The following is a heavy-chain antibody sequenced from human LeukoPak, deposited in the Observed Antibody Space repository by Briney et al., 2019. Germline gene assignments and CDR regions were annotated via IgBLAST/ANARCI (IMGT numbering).Heavy chain of an antibody. CDR2: SSGSGGTT. CDR3: AKEDCGVDCSTFDY. V-gene: IGHV3-23*01. J-gene: IGHJ4*02. D-gene: IGHD2-21*02. Sequence: GSLRRSCAASGFTFSRDAMSGVGQARGKGLEWVSASSGSGGTTYYADSVKGRFTISRDNSKSTLYLQMNSLRAEDTAVYYCAKEDCGVDCSTFDYWGQGTLVTVSS. CDR1: GFTFSRDA.